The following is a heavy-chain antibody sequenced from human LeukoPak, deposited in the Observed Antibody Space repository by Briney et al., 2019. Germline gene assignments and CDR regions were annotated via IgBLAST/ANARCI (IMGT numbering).Heavy chain of an antibody. CDR2: IYHSGST. CDR3: AREETYYYYMDV. V-gene: IGHV4-38-2*02. J-gene: IGHJ6*03. CDR1: GYSISSGYY. Sequence: SETLSLTCTVSGYSISSGYYWGWIRQPPGKGLEWIGSIYHSGSTYYNPSLKSRVTISVDTSKNQFSLKLSSVTAADTAVYYCAREETYYYYMDVWGKGTTVTISS.